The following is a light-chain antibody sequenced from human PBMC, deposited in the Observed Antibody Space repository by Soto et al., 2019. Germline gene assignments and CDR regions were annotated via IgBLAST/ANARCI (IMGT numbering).Light chain of an antibody. CDR1: QSVSSSY. Sequence: EIVLTHSPGTLSLSPGERATLSCRASQSVSSSYLAWYQQKAGQAPRLLIYGASNRATGIPDRFSGGGSGTDFSLTISRLEPEDSAVYYCQQYGTSLTWTFGQGTKVDIK. V-gene: IGKV3-20*01. CDR3: QQYGTSLTWT. J-gene: IGKJ1*01. CDR2: GAS.